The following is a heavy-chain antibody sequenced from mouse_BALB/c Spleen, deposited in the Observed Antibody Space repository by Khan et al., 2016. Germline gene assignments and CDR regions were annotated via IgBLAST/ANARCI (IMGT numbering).Heavy chain of an antibody. CDR1: GYTFSSYW. Sequence: QVQLKQSGAELMKPGASVKISCKATGYTFSSYWIEWVKQRPGHGLEWIGAILPGSGSTNYNEKFKGQATFTADTSSNTAYMQLSSLTSEHAAVYYCAREGRYDGFAYWGQGTLVTVSA. CDR3: AREGRYDGFAY. V-gene: IGHV1-9*01. J-gene: IGHJ3*01. CDR2: ILPGSGST. D-gene: IGHD2-14*01.